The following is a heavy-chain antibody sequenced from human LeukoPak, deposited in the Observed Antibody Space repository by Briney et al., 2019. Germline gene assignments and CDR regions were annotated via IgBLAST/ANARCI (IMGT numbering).Heavy chain of an antibody. V-gene: IGHV3-30*18. CDR3: AKAPEYQLLWYYFDY. Sequence: PGRSLRLSCAASGFTFSSYGMHWVRQAPGKGLEWVAVISYGGSNKYYADSVKGRFTISRDNSKNTLYLQMNSLRAEDTAVYYCAKAPEYQLLWYYFDYWGQGTLVTVSS. CDR1: GFTFSSYG. J-gene: IGHJ4*02. D-gene: IGHD2-2*01. CDR2: ISYGGSNK.